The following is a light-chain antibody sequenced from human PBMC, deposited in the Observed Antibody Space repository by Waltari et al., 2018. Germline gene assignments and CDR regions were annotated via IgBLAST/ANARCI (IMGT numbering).Light chain of an antibody. J-gene: IGLJ1*01. CDR3: SSYAGDKGYV. CDR1: SSDVGGSAH. Sequence: QSALTQPPSASGSPGQSVTISCTGTSSDVGGSAHVSWYQQHPGKAPKHMIYEVSKRPSGVPDRFSGSKSGNTASLTVSGLQAEDEADYYCSSYAGDKGYVFGTGTKVTVL. CDR2: EVS. V-gene: IGLV2-8*01.